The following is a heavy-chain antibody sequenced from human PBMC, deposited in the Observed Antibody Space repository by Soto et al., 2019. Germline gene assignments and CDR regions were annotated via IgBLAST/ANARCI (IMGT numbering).Heavy chain of an antibody. CDR2: ISAYNGNT. CDR3: ARAIDYGDSKGILWYYYYYMDV. V-gene: IGHV1-18*01. CDR1: GYTFTSYG. Sequence: GASVKVSCKASGYTFTSYGISWVRQAPGQGLEWMGWISAYNGNTNYAQKLQGRVTMTTDTSTSTAYMELRSLRSDDTAVYYCARAIDYGDSKGILWYYYYYMDVWGKGTTVTVSS. J-gene: IGHJ6*03. D-gene: IGHD4-17*01.